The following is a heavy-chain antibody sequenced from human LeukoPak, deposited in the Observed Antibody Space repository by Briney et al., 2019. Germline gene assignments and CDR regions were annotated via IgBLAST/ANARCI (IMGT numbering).Heavy chain of an antibody. CDR3: ANPGGIAAAGLNWFDP. D-gene: IGHD6-13*01. J-gene: IGHJ5*02. CDR2: ISSSSSTI. CDR1: GFTFSSYS. V-gene: IGHV3-48*01. Sequence: GGSLRLSCAASGFTFSSYSMNWVRQAPGKGLEWVSYISSSSSTIYYADSVKGRFTISRDNAKNSLYLQMNSLRAEDTAVYYCANPGGIAAAGLNWFDPWGQGTLVTVSS.